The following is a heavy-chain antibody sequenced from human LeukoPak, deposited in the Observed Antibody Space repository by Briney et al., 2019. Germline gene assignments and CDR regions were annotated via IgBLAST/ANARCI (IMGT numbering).Heavy chain of an antibody. CDR3: ARGSGWWDNWFDP. D-gene: IGHD6-19*01. J-gene: IGHJ5*02. Sequence: GESLKISCKGSRYSFTSYWIGWVRQMPGKGLAWMGIIYPGDSDTRYSPSFQGQVTISADKSISTAYLQWSSLKASDTAMYYCARGSGWWDNWFDPWGQGTLVTVSS. CDR1: RYSFTSYW. CDR2: IYPGDSDT. V-gene: IGHV5-51*01.